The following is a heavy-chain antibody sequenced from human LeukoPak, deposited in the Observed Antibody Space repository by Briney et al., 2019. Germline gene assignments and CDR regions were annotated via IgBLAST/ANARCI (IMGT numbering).Heavy chain of an antibody. D-gene: IGHD3-22*01. CDR1: GGSISSGGYS. CDR3: ARGQAYDSSGLYP. Sequence: PSETLSLTCAVSGGSISSGGYSWSWIRQPPGKGLEWIGYIYHSGSTYYNPSLKSRVTISVDRSKNQFSLKLSSVTAADTAVYYCARGQAYDSSGLYPWGQGTLVTVSS. J-gene: IGHJ5*02. V-gene: IGHV4-30-2*01. CDR2: IYHSGST.